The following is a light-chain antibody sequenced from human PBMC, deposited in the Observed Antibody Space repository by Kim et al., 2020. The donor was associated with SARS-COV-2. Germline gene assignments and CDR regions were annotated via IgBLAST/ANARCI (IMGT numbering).Light chain of an antibody. Sequence: QSALTQPASVSGSPGQSISISCTGTNSDVGSYNLVSWYQQHSGKAPKRMMYEDSKRSSGVSNRVSGAKSGNTASLTISGLQAEDEADSYCCSYAGGPYVFGTGTKITVL. J-gene: IGLJ1*01. V-gene: IGLV2-23*01. CDR2: EDS. CDR1: NSDVGSYNL. CDR3: CSYAGGPYV.